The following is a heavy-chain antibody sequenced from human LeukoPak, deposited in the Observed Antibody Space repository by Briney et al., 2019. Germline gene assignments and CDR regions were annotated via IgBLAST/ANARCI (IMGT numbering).Heavy chain of an antibody. CDR3: ARTVAGSGIDYFDY. CDR1: GFTVSSNY. V-gene: IGHV3-53*01. J-gene: IGHJ4*02. D-gene: IGHD6-19*01. Sequence: GGSLRLSCAASGFTVSSNYMSWVRQAPGKGLEWVSVTYSGGSAYYADSVEGRFTISRDNSKNTLYLQMNTLGAEDTAVYYCARTVAGSGIDYFDYWGQGTLVTVSS. CDR2: TYSGGSA.